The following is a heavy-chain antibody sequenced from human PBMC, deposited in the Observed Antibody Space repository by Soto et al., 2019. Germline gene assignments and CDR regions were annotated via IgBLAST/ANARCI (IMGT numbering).Heavy chain of an antibody. CDR3: LGSGSFSL. CDR2: IHQNGTER. Sequence: EVQLVESGGGLVHPGGSLRLSCVVSGFTFSGYWMHLVRQAPGKGLECVANIHQNGTERYYVDSVKGRFTISRDNAKNSLYLHMNSLRAEDTAVYYCLGSGSFSLWGQGTLVTVSS. D-gene: IGHD3-10*01. V-gene: IGHV3-7*01. J-gene: IGHJ4*02. CDR1: GFTFSGYW.